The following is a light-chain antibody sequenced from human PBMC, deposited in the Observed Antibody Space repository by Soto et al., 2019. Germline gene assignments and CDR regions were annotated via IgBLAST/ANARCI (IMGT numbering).Light chain of an antibody. J-gene: IGKJ1*01. V-gene: IGKV1-5*03. CDR3: QQYNSYPVT. CDR2: KAS. Sequence: DIQMTQSPSTLSASVGDRVTITCRASQSIRSWLAWYQQKPGKAPKLLIYKASSLESGVPSRFSGRGSGTEFSLTISSLQPDDFATYFCQQYNSYPVTFGQGTKVEIK. CDR1: QSIRSW.